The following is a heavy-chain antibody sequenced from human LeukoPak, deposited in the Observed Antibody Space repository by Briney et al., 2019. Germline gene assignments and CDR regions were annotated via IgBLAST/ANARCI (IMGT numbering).Heavy chain of an antibody. J-gene: IGHJ4*02. CDR3: ARRAYSSGWAYFDH. CDR2: ISFSVNTK. CDR1: GFTFSDYS. D-gene: IGHD6-19*01. V-gene: IGHV3-48*04. Sequence: PGGSLRLSCAASGFTFSDYSMNWVRQAPGKGLEWVSYISFSVNTKYYGDSVKGRFTISRDNAKNSLYLHMDSLRAEDTAVYYCARRAYSSGWAYFDHWGQGTLVTVSS.